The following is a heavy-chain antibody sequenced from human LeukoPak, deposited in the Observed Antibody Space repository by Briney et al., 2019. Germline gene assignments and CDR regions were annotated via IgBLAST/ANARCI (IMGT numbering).Heavy chain of an antibody. D-gene: IGHD7-27*01. J-gene: IGHJ4*02. V-gene: IGHV1-2*06. CDR3: ASDLSSTSNWELDY. CDR1: GYTFTGYF. CDR2: INPNSGDT. Sequence: ASVKVSCKASGYTFTGYFMHWVRQAPGQGLEWMGRINPNSGDTNYAQNFQGRVTMTRDTSISTAYMELSRLRSDATAVYYCASDLSSTSNWELDYWGQGTLVTVSS.